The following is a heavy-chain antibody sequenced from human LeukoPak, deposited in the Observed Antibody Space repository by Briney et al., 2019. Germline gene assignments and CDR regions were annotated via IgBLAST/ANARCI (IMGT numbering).Heavy chain of an antibody. V-gene: IGHV1-69*04. D-gene: IGHD5/OR15-5a*01. CDR2: IIPILGIA. CDR1: GGTFSSYA. CDR3: ATVYKPPYYYYMDV. J-gene: IGHJ6*03. Sequence: ASVKVSCKASGGTFSSYAISWVRQAPGQGLEWMGRIIPILGIANYAQKFQGRVTMTEDTSTDTAYMELSSLRSEDTAVYYCATVYKPPYYYYMDVWGKGTTVTVSS.